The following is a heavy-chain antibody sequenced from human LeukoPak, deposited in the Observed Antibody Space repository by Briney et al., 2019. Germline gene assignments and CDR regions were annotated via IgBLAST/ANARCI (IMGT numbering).Heavy chain of an antibody. CDR2: ISWNSGSI. D-gene: IGHD3-10*01. J-gene: IGHJ4*02. Sequence: GGSLRLSCAASGFTFDDYAMHWVRQAPGKGLEWVSGISWNSGSIGYADSVKGRFTIPRDNAKNSLYLQMNSLRAEDMALYYCSRESTGFDYWGQETLVTVSS. V-gene: IGHV3-9*03. CDR3: SRESTGFDY. CDR1: GFTFDDYA.